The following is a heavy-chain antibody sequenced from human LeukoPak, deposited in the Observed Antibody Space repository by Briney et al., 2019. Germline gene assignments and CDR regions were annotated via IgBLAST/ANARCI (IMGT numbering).Heavy chain of an antibody. CDR2: ISSRSSYI. V-gene: IGHV3-21*01. CDR3: ARDSGITLLRGVIDY. Sequence: GGSLRLSCAASGFTFSSYSMNWVRQAPGKGLEWVSSISSRSSYIYYADAVKGRFTISRDNAKNSLYLQINSLRAEDTALYYCARDSGITLLRGVIDYWGQGTLVTVSS. CDR1: GFTFSSYS. J-gene: IGHJ4*02. D-gene: IGHD3-10*01.